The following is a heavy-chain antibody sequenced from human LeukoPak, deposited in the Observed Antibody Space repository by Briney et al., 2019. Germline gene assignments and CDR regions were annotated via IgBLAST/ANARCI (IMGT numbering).Heavy chain of an antibody. D-gene: IGHD4-17*01. V-gene: IGHV4-38-2*02. CDR1: GYSISSGYY. J-gene: IGHJ5*02. CDR3: ARDLYDYGDYRWFDP. Sequence: PSETLSLTCTVSGYSISSGYYWGWIRQPPGKGLEWIGSIYHSGSTNYNPSLKSRVTISVDTSKNQFSLKLSSVTAADTAVYYCARDLYDYGDYRWFDPWGQGTLVTVSS. CDR2: IYHSGST.